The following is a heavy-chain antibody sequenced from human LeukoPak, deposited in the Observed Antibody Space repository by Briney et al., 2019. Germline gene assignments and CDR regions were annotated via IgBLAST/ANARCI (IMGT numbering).Heavy chain of an antibody. CDR1: GGSISSSSYN. V-gene: IGHV4-39*01. CDR2: IYSSGTT. Sequence: SETVSLTCIVSGGSISSSSYNWGWIRQPPGKGLEWIGSIYSSGTTYYNPSLKSRLTISVDTSKNQFSLNLSSVTAADTAVYYCARHDRIIASPLVWGQGILVTVSS. J-gene: IGHJ4*02. D-gene: IGHD2/OR15-2a*01. CDR3: ARHDRIIASPLV.